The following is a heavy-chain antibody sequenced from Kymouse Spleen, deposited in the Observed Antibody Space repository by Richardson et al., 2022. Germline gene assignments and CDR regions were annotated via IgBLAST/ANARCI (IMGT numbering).Heavy chain of an antibody. CDR2: IKSKTDGGTT. CDR1: GFTFSNAW. J-gene: IGHJ6*02. CDR3: TTAPFTMVRGVVYGMDV. D-gene: IGHD3-10*01. V-gene: IGHV3-15*01. Sequence: EVQLVESGGGLVKPGGSLRLSCAASGFTFSNAWMSWVRQAPGKGLEWVGRIKSKTDGGTTDYAAPVKGRFTISRDDSKNTLYLQMNSLKTEDTAVYYCTTAPFTMVRGVVYGMDVWGQGTTVTVSS.